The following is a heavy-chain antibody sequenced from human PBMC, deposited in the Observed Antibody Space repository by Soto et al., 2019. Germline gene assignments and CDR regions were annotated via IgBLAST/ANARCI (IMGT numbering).Heavy chain of an antibody. V-gene: IGHV3-30-3*01. CDR1: GFAVSSYS. J-gene: IGHJ4*02. Sequence: PGGSLRLSCAASGFAVSSYSVHWVRQAPGKGLEWVAAMSLDGNSRYFADSVKGRFTISRDTSKNTWTLQMNSLGPEDSAVYHCKRGRSVIANNDFEHWGEGTQVTVAP. CDR3: KRGRSVIANNDFEH. CDR2: MSLDGNSR. D-gene: IGHD2-21*01.